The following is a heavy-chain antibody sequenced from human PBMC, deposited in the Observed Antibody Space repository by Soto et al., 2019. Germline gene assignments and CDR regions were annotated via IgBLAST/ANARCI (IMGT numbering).Heavy chain of an antibody. J-gene: IGHJ4*02. D-gene: IGHD1-7*01. CDR3: ARGGVKGTTSRGQVYN. CDR2: ISSSGGST. V-gene: IGHV3-11*06. CDR1: GFTFSDYY. Sequence: QVQVVESGGGLVKPGGSLRLSCAASGFTFSDYYMSWIRQAPGKGLEWVSFISSSGGSTKYADSVKGRFTISRDNAKNSLYLQLNSLRAEDAAVYYCARGGVKGTTSRGQVYNWGQGTLVTVSS.